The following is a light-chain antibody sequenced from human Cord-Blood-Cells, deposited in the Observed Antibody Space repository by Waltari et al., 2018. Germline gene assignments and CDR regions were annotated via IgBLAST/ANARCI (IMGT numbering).Light chain of an antibody. CDR3: QQYNSYRYT. CDR2: DAS. Sequence: GDRVTITCRASQSISSWLAWYQQKPGKAPKLLIYDASSLESGVPSRFSGSGSGTELTLTISSLQPDDFATYYCQQYNSYRYTFGQGTKLEIK. V-gene: IGKV1-5*01. J-gene: IGKJ2*01. CDR1: QSISSW.